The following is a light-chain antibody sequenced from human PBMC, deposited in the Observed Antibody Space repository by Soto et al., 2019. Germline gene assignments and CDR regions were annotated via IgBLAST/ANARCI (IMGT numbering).Light chain of an antibody. CDR2: GAS. CDR3: QQYGSSHT. Sequence: EIVLTQSPATLSVSPGERATLSCRASQTVSSNLAWYQQKPGQPPRLLIYGASTRAIGIPARFSGSGSGTEFTLTISSLQSEDFAVYYCQQYGSSHTFGQGTKLEIK. V-gene: IGKV3-15*01. CDR1: QTVSSN. J-gene: IGKJ2*01.